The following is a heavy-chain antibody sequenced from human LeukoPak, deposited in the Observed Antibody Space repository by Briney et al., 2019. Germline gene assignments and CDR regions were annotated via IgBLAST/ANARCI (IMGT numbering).Heavy chain of an antibody. V-gene: IGHV3-7*01. J-gene: IGHJ4*02. Sequence: PGGSLRLSCAASGFTFSHYWMSWVRRAPGTGLEWVANIKHDGSQKEHVDSVKGRFTISRDNAKNSLFLQMNSLRAEDTAVYFCARDSSRGDFEYWGQGTLVTVSS. D-gene: IGHD3-10*01. CDR2: IKHDGSQK. CDR3: ARDSSRGDFEY. CDR1: GFTFSHYW.